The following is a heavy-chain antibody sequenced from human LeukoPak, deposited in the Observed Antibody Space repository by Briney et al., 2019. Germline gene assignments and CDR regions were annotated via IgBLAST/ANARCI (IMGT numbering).Heavy chain of an antibody. CDR1: GFTVSGNY. D-gene: IGHD2-21*02. CDR3: ARGGGAYCGNDCYRTFEY. Sequence: GGSLRLSCAASGFTVSGNYMSWVRQAPGKGLEWVSVIYSDDSTYYADSVKGRFTISRDNSQNSLFLQMNNLRVEDTAVYYCARGGGAYCGNDCYRTFEYWGQGTLVTVSS. J-gene: IGHJ4*02. CDR2: IYSDDST. V-gene: IGHV3-66*01.